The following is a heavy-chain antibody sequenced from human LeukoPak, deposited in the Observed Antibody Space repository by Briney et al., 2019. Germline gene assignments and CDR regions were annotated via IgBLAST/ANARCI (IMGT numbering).Heavy chain of an antibody. Sequence: GGSLRLSCAASGLTFSSYAMSWVRQAPGQGLEWVSAISGSGGSTYYADSVKGRFTISRDNSKNTLYLQMNSLRAEDTAVYYCAKDILVVAATLFDYWGQGTLVTVSS. D-gene: IGHD2-15*01. CDR1: GLTFSSYA. V-gene: IGHV3-23*01. CDR3: AKDILVVAATLFDY. J-gene: IGHJ4*02. CDR2: ISGSGGST.